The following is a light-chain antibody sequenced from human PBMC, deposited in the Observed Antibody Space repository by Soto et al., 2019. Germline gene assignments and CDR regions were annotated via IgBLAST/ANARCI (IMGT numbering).Light chain of an antibody. CDR1: QRISSY. CDR3: QQSYTSPYT. V-gene: IGKV1-39*01. J-gene: IGKJ2*01. Sequence: DIPMTQSPSSLSASVGDRVTITCRASQRISSYLAWYQQKPGKAPNLLIYAASSLQTGVPSRFSGSGSGTDFTLTISSLQPEDFATYYCQQSYTSPYTFGQGTKLEIK. CDR2: AAS.